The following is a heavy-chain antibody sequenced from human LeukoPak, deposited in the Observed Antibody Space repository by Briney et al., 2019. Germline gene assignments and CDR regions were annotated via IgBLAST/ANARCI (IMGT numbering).Heavy chain of an antibody. CDR3: ARDRAAAAGYFDV. V-gene: IGHV4-39*07. CDR2: IYYSGST. D-gene: IGHD6-13*01. CDR1: GGFISSSSYY. J-gene: IGHJ2*01. Sequence: SETLSLTCTVSGGFISSSSYYWGWIRQPPGKGLEWIGSIYYSGSTYYNPSLKSRVTISVDTSKNQFSLKLRSVTAADTAVYYCARDRAAAAGYFDVWGRGTLVTVSS.